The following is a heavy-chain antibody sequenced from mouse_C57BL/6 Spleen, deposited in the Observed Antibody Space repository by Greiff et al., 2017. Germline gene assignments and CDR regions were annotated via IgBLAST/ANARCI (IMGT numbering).Heavy chain of an antibody. D-gene: IGHD2-1*01. CDR2: INPNNGGT. J-gene: IGHJ4*01. V-gene: IGHV1-26*01. CDR1: GYTFTDYY. CDR3: ASSLYGNYPYYAMGY. Sequence: VQLQQSGPELVKPGASVKISCKASGYTFTDYYMNWVKQSHGQSLEWIGDINPNNGGTSYNQKFKGKATLTVDKSSSTAYMQLRSLTSEDSAVECCASSLYGNYPYYAMGYWGQGTSVTVSS.